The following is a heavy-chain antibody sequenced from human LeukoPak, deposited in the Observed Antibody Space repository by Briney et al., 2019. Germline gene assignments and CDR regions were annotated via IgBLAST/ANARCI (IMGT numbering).Heavy chain of an antibody. CDR2: IIPIFGTA. CDR3: AVALGYYYGMDV. V-gene: IGHV1-69*13. J-gene: IGHJ6*04. Sequence: EASVKVSCKAFGGTFSSYAISWVRQAPGQGLEWMGGIIPIFGTANYAQKFQGRVTITADESTSTAYMELSSLRSEDTAVYYCAVALGYYYGMDVWGKGTTVTVSS. D-gene: IGHD3-16*01. CDR1: GGTFSSYA.